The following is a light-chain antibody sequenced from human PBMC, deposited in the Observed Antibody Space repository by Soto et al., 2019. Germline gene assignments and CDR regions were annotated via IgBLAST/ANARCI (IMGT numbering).Light chain of an antibody. CDR3: QQYGNSPRYS. J-gene: IGKJ2*03. V-gene: IGKV3-20*01. CDR1: QSVSSNY. Sequence: EIVLTQSPGTLSLSLGERATLSCRASQSVSSNYLAWYQQKPGQAPRLLIYGTSSRATGIPDRVSGSGSGTDFTLTIIRLEPEDLAVYYCQQYGNSPRYSFGQGTRLEIK. CDR2: GTS.